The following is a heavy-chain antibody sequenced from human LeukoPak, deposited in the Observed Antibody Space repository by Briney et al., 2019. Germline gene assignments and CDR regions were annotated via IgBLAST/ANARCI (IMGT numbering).Heavy chain of an antibody. V-gene: IGHV3-23*01. CDR3: AREYMDV. CDR2: ISGSDGST. Sequence: GGTLRLSCEASGFTFSTYGINWVRQAPGKGLEWVSAISGSDGSTYYADSVRGRFIISRDNSKNTLYLQMNSLRAEDRALYYCAREYMDVWGKGTMVTISS. CDR1: GFTFSTYG. J-gene: IGHJ6*03.